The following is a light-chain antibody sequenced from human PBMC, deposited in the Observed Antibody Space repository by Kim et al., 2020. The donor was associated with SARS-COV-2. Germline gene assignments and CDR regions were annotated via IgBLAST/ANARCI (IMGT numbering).Light chain of an antibody. CDR3: CSYAGSYTYV. CDR2: EVS. V-gene: IGLV2-11*01. J-gene: IGLJ1*01. CDR1: SSDVGGYNY. Sequence: GQSVPISSTGTSSDVGGYNYVSWYQQHPGNAPKLMIYEVSKRPSGVPDRFSGSKSGNTASLTISGLQAEDEADYYCCSYAGSYTYVFGTGTKVTVL.